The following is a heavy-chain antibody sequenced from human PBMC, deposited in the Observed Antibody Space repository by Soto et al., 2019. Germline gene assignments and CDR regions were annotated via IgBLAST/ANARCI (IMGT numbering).Heavy chain of an antibody. CDR3: ARDGAAAGFDY. Sequence: QVQLQESGPGLVKPSETLSLTCTVSGGSVSSGSYYWSWIRQPPGKGLEWIGYIYYSGSTNYNPSLTSRVTISVDTSKNQCALKLSSVTAADTAVYYCARDGAAAGFDYWGQGTLVTVSS. D-gene: IGHD6-13*01. CDR1: GGSVSSGSYY. CDR2: IYYSGST. V-gene: IGHV4-61*01. J-gene: IGHJ4*02.